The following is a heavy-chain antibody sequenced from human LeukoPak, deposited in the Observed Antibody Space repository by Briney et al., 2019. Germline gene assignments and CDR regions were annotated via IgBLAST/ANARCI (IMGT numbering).Heavy chain of an antibody. V-gene: IGHV1-46*01. CDR1: GYTFTSYY. D-gene: IGHD6-13*01. Sequence: ASVKVSCKASGYTFTSYYMHWVRQAPGQGLEWMGIINPSGGSTSYAQKFQGRVTMTRDTSTSTVYMELSNLRSEDTAVYYCAREAIAAAGLPHFDYWGQGTLVTVSS. J-gene: IGHJ4*02. CDR2: INPSGGST. CDR3: AREAIAAAGLPHFDY.